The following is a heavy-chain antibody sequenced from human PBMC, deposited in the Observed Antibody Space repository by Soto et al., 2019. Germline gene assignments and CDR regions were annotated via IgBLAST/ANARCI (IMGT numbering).Heavy chain of an antibody. V-gene: IGHV3-53*01. D-gene: IGHD2-15*01. CDR1: GFTVSSNY. CDR3: ASSRRRGATGRMHV. CDR2: IYSGGST. Sequence: PGGSLRLSCAASGFTVSSNYMSWVRQAPGKGLEWVSVIYSGGSTYYADSVKGRFTISRDNSKNTLYLQMNSLRAEDTAVYCCASSRRRGATGRMHVSGPGTTVTVS. J-gene: IGHJ6*02.